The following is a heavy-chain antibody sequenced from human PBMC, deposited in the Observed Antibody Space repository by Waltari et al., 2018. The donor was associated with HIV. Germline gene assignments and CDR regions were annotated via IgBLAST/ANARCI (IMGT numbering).Heavy chain of an antibody. Sequence: QLQLQESGPGLVKPSETLSLTCTVSDGSISGRDYYWGWLRQPPGKGLEWIAIIYYTGTTYYNPSLRSRVTMSVDTSKNQFSLKLGSLTAADTAVYYCTRENEDTSDNAFDIWGQGTTVTVSS. CDR1: DGSISGRDYY. CDR2: IYYTGTT. CDR3: TRENEDTSDNAFDI. D-gene: IGHD1-1*01. V-gene: IGHV4-39*07. J-gene: IGHJ3*02.